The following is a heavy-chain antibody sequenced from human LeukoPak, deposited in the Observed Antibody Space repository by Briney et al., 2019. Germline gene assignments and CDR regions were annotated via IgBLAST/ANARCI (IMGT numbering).Heavy chain of an antibody. CDR2: ISYDGVNK. D-gene: IGHD5-18*01. CDR1: GFTFSNYA. CDR3: AKAGGDFRGYSYGPTRHFDY. J-gene: IGHJ4*02. Sequence: GGSLRLSCAASGFTFSNYAMHWVRQAPGEGLEWVAVISYDGVNKYYADSVKGRFTISRDNSKNTLYLQMNSLRAEDTAVYYCAKAGGDFRGYSYGPTRHFDYWGQGTLVTVSS. V-gene: IGHV3-30-3*01.